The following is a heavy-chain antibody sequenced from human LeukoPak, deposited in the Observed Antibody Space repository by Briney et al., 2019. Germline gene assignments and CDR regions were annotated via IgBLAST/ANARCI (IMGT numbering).Heavy chain of an antibody. CDR2: IYYSGST. CDR3: ARSRDGYCSGGSCYYYFDY. J-gene: IGHJ4*02. V-gene: IGHV4-61*08. Sequence: SQTLSLTCTVSGGSISSGGYYWSWIRQPPGKGLEWIGYIYYSGSTNYNPSLKSRVTISVDTSKNQFSLKLSSVTAADTAVYYCARSRDGYCSGGSCYYYFDYWGQGTLVTVSS. CDR1: GGSISSGGYY. D-gene: IGHD2-15*01.